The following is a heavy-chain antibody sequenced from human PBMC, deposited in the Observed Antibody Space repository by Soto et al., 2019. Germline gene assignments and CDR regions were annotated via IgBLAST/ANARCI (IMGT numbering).Heavy chain of an antibody. Sequence: PGGSLRLSCAASGFTFFNYAMSWVRQAPGKGLEWVSGSSGSSGITDYADSVKGRFTISRDNSKNTRYMQMKSLRAENAAEYDGATASASDFSQNPYYYYGMDVWGQGTTVTVSS. CDR3: ATASASDFSQNPYYYYGMDV. CDR2: SSGSSGIT. V-gene: IGHV3-23*01. CDR1: GFTFFNYA. J-gene: IGHJ6*02. D-gene: IGHD3-3*01.